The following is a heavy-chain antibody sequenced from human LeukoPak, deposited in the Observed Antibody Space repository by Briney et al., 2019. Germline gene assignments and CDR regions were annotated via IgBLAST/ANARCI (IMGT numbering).Heavy chain of an antibody. CDR3: AREDLDFWSGYYIGGYYFDY. Sequence: GASVKVSCKASGYTFTGYYMHWVRQAPGQGLEWMGWINPNSGGTNYAQKLQARVTMTTDTSTSTAYMELRSLRSDDTAVYYCAREDLDFWSGYYIGGYYFDYWGQGTLVTVSS. CDR2: INPNSGGT. J-gene: IGHJ4*02. CDR1: GYTFTGYY. V-gene: IGHV1-2*02. D-gene: IGHD3-3*01.